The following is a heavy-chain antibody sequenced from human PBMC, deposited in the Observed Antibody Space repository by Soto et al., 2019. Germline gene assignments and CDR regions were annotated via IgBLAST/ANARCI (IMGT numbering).Heavy chain of an antibody. J-gene: IGHJ6*02. CDR3: AGGRGVRGTIITTYYYYGLDV. D-gene: IGHD3-10*01. CDR1: GGSFIGYH. Sequence: SETLSLTCAVYGGSFIGYHCSWIRHSPLKWLEWIGEINHRGSTNYNPSLKSRVTISVDTSKNQFSLKLSSVTAADTAVYYCAGGRGVRGTIITTYYYYGLDVWGQGATVTVSS. V-gene: IGHV4-34*01. CDR2: INHRGST.